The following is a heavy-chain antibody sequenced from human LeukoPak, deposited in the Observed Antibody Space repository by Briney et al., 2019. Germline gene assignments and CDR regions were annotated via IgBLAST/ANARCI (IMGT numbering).Heavy chain of an antibody. D-gene: IGHD3-22*01. J-gene: IGHJ4*02. Sequence: PSQTLSLTCTVSGGSISSGSYYWSWIRQPAGKGLEWIGRIYTSGSTNYNPSLKSRVTISVDTSKNQFSLKLSSVTAADTAVYYCARDRRYDTIIDYWGQGTLVTVS. CDR1: GGSISSGSYY. V-gene: IGHV4-61*02. CDR2: IYTSGST. CDR3: ARDRRYDTIIDY.